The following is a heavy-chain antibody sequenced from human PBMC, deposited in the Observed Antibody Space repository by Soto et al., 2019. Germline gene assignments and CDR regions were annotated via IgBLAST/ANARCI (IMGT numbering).Heavy chain of an antibody. J-gene: IGHJ5*02. CDR3: ATQEVGGSYVYTFDP. CDR2: IYYSGST. D-gene: IGHD1-26*01. CDR1: GGSITSSSYY. Sequence: QLHLRESGPGLVKPSETLSLTCTVSGGSITSSSYYWGWIRQPPGKGLEWIGSIYYSGSTYYNPSLKSRVTISVDTSKHQFSRKLSSVTAADTAVYYCATQEVGGSYVYTFDPWGQGTLVTVSS. V-gene: IGHV4-39*01.